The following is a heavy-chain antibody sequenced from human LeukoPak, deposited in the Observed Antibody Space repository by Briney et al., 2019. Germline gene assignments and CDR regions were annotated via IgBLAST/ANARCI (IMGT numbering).Heavy chain of an antibody. CDR2: INPNSGGT. D-gene: IGHD6-19*01. J-gene: IGHJ4*02. Sequence: ASVKVSCKASGYTFTGYYMHWVRQAPGQGLEWMGWINPNSGGTNYAQKFQGRVTMTRDTSISTAYMELSRLGSDDTAVYYCAREYIRGAVAASVGYWGQGTLVTVSS. CDR3: AREYIRGAVAASVGY. V-gene: IGHV1-2*02. CDR1: GYTFTGYY.